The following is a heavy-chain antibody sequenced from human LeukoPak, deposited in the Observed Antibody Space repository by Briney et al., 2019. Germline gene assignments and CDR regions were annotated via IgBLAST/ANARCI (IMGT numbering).Heavy chain of an antibody. V-gene: IGHV3-30*04. J-gene: IGHJ6*03. D-gene: IGHD3-10*01. CDR2: ISHDGSNK. Sequence: PGGSLRLSCAASGFTFSTYAMHWVRQAPGKGLEWVALISHDGSNKYYADSVKGRFTISRDNSKNTLYLQMNSLRAEDTAVYYCAKSAHYYGSGYYYYMDVWGKGTTVTISS. CDR1: GFTFSTYA. CDR3: AKSAHYYGSGYYYYMDV.